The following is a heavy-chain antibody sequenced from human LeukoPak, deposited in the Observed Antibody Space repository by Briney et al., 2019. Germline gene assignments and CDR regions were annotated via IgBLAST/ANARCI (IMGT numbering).Heavy chain of an antibody. Sequence: SETLSLTCAVYGGSFSGYYWSWIRQPPGKGLEWIGEINHSGSTNYNPSLKSRVTISVDTSKNQFSLKLTSVTAADTAVYYCARDRLLWFGELDYWGQGTLVMVSS. CDR3: ARDRLLWFGELDY. V-gene: IGHV4-34*01. J-gene: IGHJ4*02. CDR1: GGSFSGYY. CDR2: INHSGST. D-gene: IGHD3-10*01.